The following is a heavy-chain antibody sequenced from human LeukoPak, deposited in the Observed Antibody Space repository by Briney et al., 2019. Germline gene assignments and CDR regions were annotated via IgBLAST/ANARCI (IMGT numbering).Heavy chain of an antibody. D-gene: IGHD3-9*01. CDR1: GFTFSTYS. J-gene: IGHJ4*02. Sequence: PGGSLRLSCAASGFTFSTYSMNWVRQAPGKGLEWVSSISSSTTYIYYADSVKGRFTISRDNAKNSLYLQMHSLRAEDTAVYYCARRPYHDSLTGYSNDYWGQGTLVTVSS. CDR2: ISSSTTYI. V-gene: IGHV3-21*01. CDR3: ARRPYHDSLTGYSNDY.